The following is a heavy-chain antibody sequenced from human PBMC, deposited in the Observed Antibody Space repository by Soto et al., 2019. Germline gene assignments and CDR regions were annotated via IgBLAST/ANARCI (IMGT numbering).Heavy chain of an antibody. J-gene: IGHJ3*02. CDR1: GGTFSSYA. CDR3: ARWGRSTMILGDAFDI. V-gene: IGHV1-69*01. CDR2: IIPIFGTA. Sequence: QVQLVQSGAEVKKPGSSVKVSCKASGGTFSSYAISWVRQAPGQGLEWMGGIIPIFGTANYAQKFQGRVTITADESTSTAYLELSSLRSEDTAVYYCARWGRSTMILGDAFDIWGQGTMVTVSS. D-gene: IGHD3-22*01.